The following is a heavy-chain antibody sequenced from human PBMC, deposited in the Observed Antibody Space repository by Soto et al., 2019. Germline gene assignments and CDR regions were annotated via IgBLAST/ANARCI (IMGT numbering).Heavy chain of an antibody. V-gene: IGHV5-51*01. CDR2: IYPGDSDT. D-gene: IGHD3-22*01. CDR1: GYSFTSYW. CDR3: ASYDSSGYLRFSEPFHI. Sequence: GESLKISCEGSGYSFTSYWIAWVRQMPGKGLEWMGIIYPGDSDTRYSPSFQGQVTISADKSINTAYLQWSSLRASDTAMYYCASYDSSGYLRFSEPFHIWGQATMVTVSS. J-gene: IGHJ3*02.